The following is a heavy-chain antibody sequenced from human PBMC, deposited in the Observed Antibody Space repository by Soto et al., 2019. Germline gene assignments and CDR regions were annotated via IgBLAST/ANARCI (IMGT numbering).Heavy chain of an antibody. V-gene: IGHV4-59*01. CDR2: ISSSGTI. CDR3: ARDRKLVIPGNYYYYGMDV. Sequence: SETLCLTCSVSGGSIIDYFWTWILQPTRKGLEWIGYISSSGTINYNSSLKSRVTISLDTSRNHFSLKLSSVTAADTAVYFCARDRKLVIPGNYYYYGMDVWGQGTTGTVSS. D-gene: IGHD3-9*01. CDR1: GGSIIDYF. J-gene: IGHJ6*02.